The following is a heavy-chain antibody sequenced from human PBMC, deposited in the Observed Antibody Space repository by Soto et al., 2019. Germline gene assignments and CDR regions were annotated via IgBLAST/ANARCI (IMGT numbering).Heavy chain of an antibody. D-gene: IGHD1-26*01. V-gene: IGHV1-3*01. CDR1: GYTFTSYA. J-gene: IGHJ5*02. CDR3: ARDRAKVGRWFDP. Sequence: ASVKVSCEASGYTFTSYAMHWVRQAPGQRLEWMGWINAGNGNTKYSQKFHGRVTITRDTSASTAYMELSSLRSEDTAVYYCARDRAKVGRWFDPWGQGTPVTVSS. CDR2: INAGNGNT.